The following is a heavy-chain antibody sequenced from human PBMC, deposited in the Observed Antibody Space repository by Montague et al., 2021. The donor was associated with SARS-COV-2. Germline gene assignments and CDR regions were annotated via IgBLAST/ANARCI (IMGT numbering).Heavy chain of an antibody. CDR2: INHSGST. Sequence: SETLSLTCAVYGGSFSGYYWSWIRQPPGKGLEWLGEINHSGSTNSNPSLKSRVTISVDTSKNQFSLKLSSVTAADTAVYYCTREGYQVLWSDYYYYGMDVWGQGTTVTVSS. CDR3: TREGYQVLWSDYYYYGMDV. V-gene: IGHV4-34*01. CDR1: GGSFSGYY. D-gene: IGHD2-2*01. J-gene: IGHJ6*02.